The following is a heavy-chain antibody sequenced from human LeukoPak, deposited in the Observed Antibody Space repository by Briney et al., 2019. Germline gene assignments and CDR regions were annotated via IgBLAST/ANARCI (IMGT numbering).Heavy chain of an antibody. V-gene: IGHV4-59*13. D-gene: IGHD2-21*01. CDR2: IYYSGST. Sequence: SETLYLTCTVSGGSINSYYWSWIRQPPGKELEWIGYIYYSGSTNYNPSLKSRVTISVDASKNQFSLKLNSVTAADTAVYYCARYSDAYAGARWFDHWGQGTLVTVSS. CDR1: GGSINSYY. CDR3: ARYSDAYAGARWFDH. J-gene: IGHJ5*02.